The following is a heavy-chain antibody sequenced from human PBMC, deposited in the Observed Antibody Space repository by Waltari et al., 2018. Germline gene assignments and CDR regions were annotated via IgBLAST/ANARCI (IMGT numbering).Heavy chain of an antibody. CDR2: INHSGST. D-gene: IGHD3-10*01. V-gene: IGHV4-34*01. CDR3: ARERITMVQGVITNYYYYYMDV. J-gene: IGHJ6*03. Sequence: QVQLQQWGAGLLKPSETLSLTCAVYGGSFSGYYWSWIRQPPGKGLEWIGEINHSGSTNYHPSLKSRVTISVDTSKNQFSLKLSSVTAADTAVYYCARERITMVQGVITNYYYYYMDVWGKGTTVTVSS. CDR1: GGSFSGYY.